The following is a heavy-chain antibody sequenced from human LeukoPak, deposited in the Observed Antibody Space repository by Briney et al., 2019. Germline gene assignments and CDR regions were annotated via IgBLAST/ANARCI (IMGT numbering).Heavy chain of an antibody. J-gene: IGHJ4*02. Sequence: GASGRVSCKAAGYIFNTYGINWGRQGPGRGHEWKGGISTYSENTNYAKDFQGRVTMTTDTSTSTAYMELRSLKSDDTAVYYCARDSTTVVTMGGLRSPVEYWGQGPLVTVSS. CDR3: ARDSTTVVTMGGLRSPVEY. CDR1: GYIFNTYG. V-gene: IGHV1-18*01. CDR2: ISTYSENT. D-gene: IGHD4-23*01.